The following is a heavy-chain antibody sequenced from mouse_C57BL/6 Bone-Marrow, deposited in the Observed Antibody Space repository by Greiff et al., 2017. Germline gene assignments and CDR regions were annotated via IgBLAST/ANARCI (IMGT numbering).Heavy chain of an antibody. CDR3: ARGTVVAPYWYFDV. V-gene: IGHV1-82*01. D-gene: IGHD1-1*01. J-gene: IGHJ1*03. Sequence: VKLLESGPELVKPGASVKISCKASGYAFSSSWMNWVKQRPGKGLEWIGRIYPGDGDTYYNGTFKGKATLTADNSSSTAYMQLNSLTSEDSAVYFCARGTVVAPYWYFDVWGTGTTVTVSS. CDR1: GYAFSSSW. CDR2: IYPGDGDT.